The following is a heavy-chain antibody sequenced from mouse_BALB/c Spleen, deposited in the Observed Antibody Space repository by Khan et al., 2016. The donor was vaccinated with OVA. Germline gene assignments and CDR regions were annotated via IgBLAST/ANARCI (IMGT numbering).Heavy chain of an antibody. CDR2: INTYTGEP. CDR1: GYTFKNHG. CDR3: ARPPFFSYVMVY. V-gene: IGHV9-3-1*01. Sequence: QIQLVQSGPELKKPGETVKISCKASGYTFKNHGMNWVKQAPEKGLKWMGWINTYTGEPTYVEDFKGRFAFSWETSASTAYLQINNLKNEDTATYFCARPPFFSYVMVYWGQGTSVTVSS. J-gene: IGHJ4*01.